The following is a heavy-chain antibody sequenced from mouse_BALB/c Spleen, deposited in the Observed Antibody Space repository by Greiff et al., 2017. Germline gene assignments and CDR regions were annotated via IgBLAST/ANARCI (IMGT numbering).Heavy chain of an antibody. CDR3: TRHYYGATRAMDY. D-gene: IGHD1-2*01. CDR2: IDPANGNT. V-gene: IGHV14-3*02. J-gene: IGHJ4*01. Sequence: VQLQQSGAELVKPGASVKLSCTASGFNIKDTYMHWVKQRPEQGLEWIGRIDPANGNTKYDPKFQGKATITADTSSNTAYLQLSSLTSEDTAVYYCTRHYYGATRAMDYWGQGTSVTVSS. CDR1: GFNIKDTY.